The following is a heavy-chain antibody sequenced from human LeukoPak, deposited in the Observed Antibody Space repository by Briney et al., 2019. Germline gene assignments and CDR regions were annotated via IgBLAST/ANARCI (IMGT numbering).Heavy chain of an antibody. CDR3: ARDSGYRYGPL. CDR2: IKQDGSEK. J-gene: IGHJ4*02. V-gene: IGHV3-7*01. D-gene: IGHD5-18*01. Sequence: GGSLRPSCAASGFTSSSDWMSWVRQAPGRGLEWVANIKQDGSEKYYVDSVKGRFTISRDNAKNSLYLQMNSLSAEDTAVYYCARDSGYRYGPLWGQGTLVPVSS. CDR1: GFTSSSDW.